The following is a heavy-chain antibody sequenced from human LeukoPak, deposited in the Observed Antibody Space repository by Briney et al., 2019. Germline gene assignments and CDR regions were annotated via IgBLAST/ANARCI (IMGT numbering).Heavy chain of an antibody. CDR2: INHSGST. V-gene: IGHV4-34*01. D-gene: IGHD6-13*01. CDR1: GGSFSGYY. CDR3: ARRGYSSTY. J-gene: IGHJ4*02. Sequence: SETLSLTCAVYGGSFSGYYWSWIRQPPGKGLEWIGEINHSGSTNYNPSLKSRVTISVDTSKNQFSLKLSSVTAADTAVYYCARRGYSSTYWGQGTLVTVSS.